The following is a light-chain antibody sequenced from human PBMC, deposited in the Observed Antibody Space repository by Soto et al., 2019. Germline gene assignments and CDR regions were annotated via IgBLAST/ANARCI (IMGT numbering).Light chain of an antibody. Sequence: QSALTQPRSVSGSPGQSVTISCTGTSSDVGGYNYVSWYQQHPGTAPKLMIYDVSMRPSGVPDRFSGSKSGNTASLTISGLQAEDEADYYFCSYAGSYTRYVFGTGTKLTVL. J-gene: IGLJ1*01. CDR2: DVS. CDR3: CSYAGSYTRYV. V-gene: IGLV2-11*01. CDR1: SSDVGGYNY.